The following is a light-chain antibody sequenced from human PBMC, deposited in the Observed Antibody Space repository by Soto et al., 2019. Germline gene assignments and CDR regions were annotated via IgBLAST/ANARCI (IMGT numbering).Light chain of an antibody. CDR3: QQYGSSPPVT. CDR1: QSVSSSY. CDR2: GAS. Sequence: EIVLTQSPGTLSLSPGERATLSCRASQSVSSSYLAWYQQKPGQAPRLLIYGASSMATGIPDRFSGSGSGTDFTLTISRLEPEDFAVYYCQQYGSSPPVTFGGGTKVDIK. V-gene: IGKV3-20*01. J-gene: IGKJ4*01.